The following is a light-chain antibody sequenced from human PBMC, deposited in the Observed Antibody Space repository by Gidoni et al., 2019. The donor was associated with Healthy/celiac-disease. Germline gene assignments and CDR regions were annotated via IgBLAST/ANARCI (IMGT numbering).Light chain of an antibody. CDR1: SSDVGSYNR. J-gene: IGLJ1*01. CDR2: EVS. Sequence: QSALTQPPSVSRSPGQSVTISCTGTSSDVGSYNRFSWYQQPPGTAPKLMIYEVSTRPSGVPDRFSGSKSGNTASLTISGLQAEDEADYYCSSYTSSSTYVFGTGTKVTVL. V-gene: IGLV2-18*02. CDR3: SSYTSSSTYV.